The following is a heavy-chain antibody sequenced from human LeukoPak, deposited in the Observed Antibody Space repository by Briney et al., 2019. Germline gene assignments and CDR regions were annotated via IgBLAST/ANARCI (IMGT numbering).Heavy chain of an antibody. CDR2: IYYSGST. Sequence: KPSETLSLTCTVPDGSISSYYWSWIRQPPGKGLERIGYIYYSGSTNYNPSLKSRVTISVDTSKNQFSLKLSSVTAADTAVYYCARSDSSGYPNDYWGQGTLVTVSS. D-gene: IGHD3-22*01. CDR1: DGSISSYY. J-gene: IGHJ4*02. CDR3: ARSDSSGYPNDY. V-gene: IGHV4-59*08.